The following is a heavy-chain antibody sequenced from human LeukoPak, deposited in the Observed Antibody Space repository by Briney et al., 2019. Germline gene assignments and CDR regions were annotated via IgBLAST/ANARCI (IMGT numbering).Heavy chain of an antibody. J-gene: IGHJ4*02. D-gene: IGHD6-19*01. CDR2: INPSGGST. CDR3: ARVTRSGWYDY. V-gene: IGHV1-46*01. CDR1: GYTFTSYY. Sequence: GASVKVSCKASGYTFTSYYMHWVRQAPGQGLEWMGIINPSGGSTSYAQKFQGRVTMTRDTSTSTVYMELSSPRSEDTAVYYCARVTRSGWYDYWGQGTLVTVSS.